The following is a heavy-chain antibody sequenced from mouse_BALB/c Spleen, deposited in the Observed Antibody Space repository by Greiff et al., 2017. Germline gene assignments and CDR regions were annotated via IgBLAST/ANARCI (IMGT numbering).Heavy chain of an antibody. D-gene: IGHD3-1*01. CDR1: GFTFSDYY. V-gene: IGHV5-4*02. CDR3: ARKGLGEAMDY. CDR2: ISDGGSYT. J-gene: IGHJ4*01. Sequence: EVNLVESGGGLVQPGGSLKLSCAASGFTFSDYYMYWVRQTPEKRLEWVATISDGGSYTYYPDSVKGRFTISRDNAKNNLYLQMSSLKSEDTAMYYCARKGLGEAMDYWGQGTSVTVSS.